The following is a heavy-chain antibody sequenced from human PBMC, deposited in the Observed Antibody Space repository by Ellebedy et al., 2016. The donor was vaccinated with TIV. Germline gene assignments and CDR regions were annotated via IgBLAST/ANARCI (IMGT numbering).Heavy chain of an antibody. CDR2: ISWDGGST. CDR1: GFTFDDYT. J-gene: IGHJ4*02. D-gene: IGHD5-24*01. Sequence: GESLKISCAASGFTFDDYTIHWVRQAPGKGLEWVSRISWDGGSTYYADSVKGRFTISRDNSKNSLYLQMNSLRTEDTALYYCAKDMGMATINPVLDYWGQGTLVTVSS. V-gene: IGHV3-43*01. CDR3: AKDMGMATINPVLDY.